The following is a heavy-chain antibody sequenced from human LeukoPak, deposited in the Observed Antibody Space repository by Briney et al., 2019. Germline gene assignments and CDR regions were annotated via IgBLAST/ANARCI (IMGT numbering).Heavy chain of an antibody. J-gene: IGHJ2*01. D-gene: IGHD2-21*02. CDR1: GFTFSIYS. CDR2: ISSSSSYI. CDR3: ARGVVVVTASWYFDL. Sequence: PGGSLRLSCAASGFTFSIYSMNWVRQAPGKGLEWVSSISSSSSYIYYADSVKGRFTISRDNAKNSLYLQMNSLRAEDTAVYYCARGVVVVTASWYFDLWGRGTLVTVSS. V-gene: IGHV3-21*01.